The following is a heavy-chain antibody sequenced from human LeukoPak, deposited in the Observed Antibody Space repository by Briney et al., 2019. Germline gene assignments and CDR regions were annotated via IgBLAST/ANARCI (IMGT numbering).Heavy chain of an antibody. D-gene: IGHD6-19*01. CDR3: AKFNVAGTGGDY. CDR2: ISGSGGST. CDR1: GFTFSSYA. V-gene: IGHV3-23*01. J-gene: IGHJ4*02. Sequence: SGGSLRLSCAASGFTFSSYAMSWVRQAPGKGLEWVSAISGSGGSTYYADSVKGRFTISRDNSKNTLYLQMNSLRAEDTAVYYCAKFNVAGTGGDYWGQGTLVTVSS.